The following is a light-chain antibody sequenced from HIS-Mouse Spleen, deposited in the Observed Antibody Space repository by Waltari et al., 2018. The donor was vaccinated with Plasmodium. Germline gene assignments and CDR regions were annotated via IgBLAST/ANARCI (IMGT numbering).Light chain of an antibody. V-gene: IGKV3-15*01. Sequence: EIVMTQSPATLSVSPGARATLSFRASQSVSSNLAWYQQKPGQAPRPLIYGASTRATGIPARFSGSGSGTEFTLTISSLQSEDFAVYYCQQYNNWSFTFGPGTKVDIK. J-gene: IGKJ3*01. CDR2: GAS. CDR3: QQYNNWSFT. CDR1: QSVSSN.